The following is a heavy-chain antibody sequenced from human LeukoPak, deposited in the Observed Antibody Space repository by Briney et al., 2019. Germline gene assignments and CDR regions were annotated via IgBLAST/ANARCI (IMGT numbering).Heavy chain of an antibody. CDR2: IKEDGREK. V-gene: IGHV3-7*01. D-gene: IGHD3/OR15-3a*01. CDR3: ARDDRPSANSRDWFNT. J-gene: IGHJ5*02. CDR1: YW. Sequence: YWXXWVRQAPXKGLEWVANIKEDGREKYYVNSVKGRFTISRDNAKSSLYLQMGNLRTEDSAVYYCARDDRPSANSRDWFNTWGQGTPVTVSS.